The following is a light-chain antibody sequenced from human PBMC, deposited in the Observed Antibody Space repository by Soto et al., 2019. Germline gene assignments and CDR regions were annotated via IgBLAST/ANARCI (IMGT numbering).Light chain of an antibody. J-gene: IGLJ1*01. V-gene: IGLV2-23*01. Sequence: QAVLTQPASVSGSPGQSITISCTGTSSDVGSYNLVSWYQQHPGIAPKLMLYEGSKRPSGVSNRFSGSKSGNTASLTISGLQAEDEADYYCCSYAGSRTSVFGTGTKVTVL. CDR1: SSDVGSYNL. CDR3: CSYAGSRTSV. CDR2: EGS.